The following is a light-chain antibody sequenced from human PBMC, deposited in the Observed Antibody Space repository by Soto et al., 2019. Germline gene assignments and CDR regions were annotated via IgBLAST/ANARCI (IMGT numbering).Light chain of an antibody. V-gene: IGKV1-5*03. CDR3: QHYNSYSEA. CDR2: KAS. Sequence: DIQRTQSPSTLSGSVGDRVTMTCRASQTISSWLAWYQQKPGKAPKLLIYKASTLKSGVPSRFSGSGSGTEFTLTISSLQPDDFATYYCQHYNSYSEAFGQGTKVDIK. CDR1: QTISSW. J-gene: IGKJ1*01.